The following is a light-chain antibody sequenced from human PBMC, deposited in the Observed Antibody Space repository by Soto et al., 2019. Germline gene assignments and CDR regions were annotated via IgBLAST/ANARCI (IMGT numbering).Light chain of an antibody. CDR2: DAS. CDR1: QSISSW. J-gene: IGKJ1*01. Sequence: DIQMTQSASTLSASVGDRVTITCRASQSISSWLAWYQQKPGKAPKLLIYDASSLESGVPSRFSGSGSGTEFTLTISSLQPDDFATYYCQQYSSYWTFGQGTKV. V-gene: IGKV1-5*01. CDR3: QQYSSYWT.